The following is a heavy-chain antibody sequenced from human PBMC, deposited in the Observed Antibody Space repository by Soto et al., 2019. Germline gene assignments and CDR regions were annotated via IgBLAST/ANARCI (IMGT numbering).Heavy chain of an antibody. CDR1: GFTFSNAW. D-gene: IGHD3-16*01. Sequence: PVGSLRLSCAASGFTFSNAWMSWVRQAPGKGLEWVGRIKSKTDGGTTDYAAPVKGRFTISRDDSKNTLYLQMNSLKTEDTAVYYCTTDERGDYYYYGMDVWGQGTTVTVSS. CDR2: IKSKTDGGTT. V-gene: IGHV3-15*01. J-gene: IGHJ6*02. CDR3: TTDERGDYYYYGMDV.